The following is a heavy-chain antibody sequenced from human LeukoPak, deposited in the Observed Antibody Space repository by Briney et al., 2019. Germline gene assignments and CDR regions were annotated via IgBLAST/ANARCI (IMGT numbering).Heavy chain of an antibody. CDR1: GFTFSSYA. V-gene: IGHV3-23*01. CDR3: ASHYYDSSGYYKDY. D-gene: IGHD3-22*01. CDR2: ITGSGGST. Sequence: PGGSLRLSCAASGFTFSSYAMSWVRQAPGKGLEWVSGITGSGGSTYYADSVKGRFTISRDNSKNTLYLQMNSLRAEDTAVYYCASHYYDSSGYYKDYWGQGTLVTVSS. J-gene: IGHJ4*02.